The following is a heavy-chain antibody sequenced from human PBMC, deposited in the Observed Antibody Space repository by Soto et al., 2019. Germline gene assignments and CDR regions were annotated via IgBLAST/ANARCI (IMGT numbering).Heavy chain of an antibody. CDR3: AKLLRPGLLVVDF. V-gene: IGHV3-23*01. CDR2: ISSSGDHT. CDR1: GFTFSDYA. J-gene: IGHJ4*02. D-gene: IGHD1-26*01. Sequence: EVQLLESGGGLVQPGGSLRLSCAASGFTFSDYAMSWVRQAPGKGLDWVSAISSSGDHTFYADSVKDRFTISRDNSKNTLYLQVNSLRAEDTAVYYCAKLLRPGLLVVDFWGQGTLVTVSS.